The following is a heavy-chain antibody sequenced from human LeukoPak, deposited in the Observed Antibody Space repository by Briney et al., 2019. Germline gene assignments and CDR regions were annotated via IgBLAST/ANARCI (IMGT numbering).Heavy chain of an antibody. Sequence: GGSLRLSCAASGFTFSNYWMSWVRQAPGKGLEWVANIKQDGTEKYYVDSVKGRFTISRDNAKNSVYLQINSLRAEDTAVYYCARDKVVGATYLDYWGQGTLVTVSS. CDR1: GFTFSNYW. J-gene: IGHJ4*02. CDR2: IKQDGTEK. D-gene: IGHD2-15*01. V-gene: IGHV3-7*01. CDR3: ARDKVVGATYLDY.